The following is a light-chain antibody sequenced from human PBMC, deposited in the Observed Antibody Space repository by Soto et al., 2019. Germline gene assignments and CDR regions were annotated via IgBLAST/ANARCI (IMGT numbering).Light chain of an antibody. CDR3: QQYGISPIT. CDR2: GTS. Sequence: EIVLTQSPGTLSLSPGERATLSCRASQSVSSSYLAWYQQKPGQAPRLLIYGTSSRATGIPDRFSGSGSGTDFTLTISRLEPEDFAAYYCQQYGISPITFGQGTRLEIK. J-gene: IGKJ5*01. CDR1: QSVSSSY. V-gene: IGKV3-20*01.